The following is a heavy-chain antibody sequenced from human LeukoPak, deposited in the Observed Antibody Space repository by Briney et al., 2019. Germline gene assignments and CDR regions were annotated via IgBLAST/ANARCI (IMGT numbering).Heavy chain of an antibody. V-gene: IGHV1-2*02. Sequence: ASVKVSCKANGCIFTGYYFHWVRPPPGQGLEGMGWNRPNRGDANYSQKYQGTLTMTRDKSISTAYMERSSIGSENTAVYYCAREKIGGSYSGPHDYWGQGALVTVSS. J-gene: IGHJ4*02. CDR1: GCIFTGYY. D-gene: IGHD1-26*01. CDR3: AREKIGGSYSGPHDY. CDR2: NRPNRGDA.